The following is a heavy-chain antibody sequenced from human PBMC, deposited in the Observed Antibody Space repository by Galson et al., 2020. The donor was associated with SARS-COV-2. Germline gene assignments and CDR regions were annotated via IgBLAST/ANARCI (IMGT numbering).Heavy chain of an antibody. CDR1: GFTFSGYW. Sequence: GESLKISCEGSGFTFSGYWMSWVRQAPGKGLEWVANIKQDGSETHYVDSVKGRFTISRDNAKNSLYLHMSSLRVDDTAVYYRARGQWLIGVYWGQGTLVSVSS. CDR2: IKQDGSET. V-gene: IGHV3-7*03. J-gene: IGHJ4*02. D-gene: IGHD6-19*01. CDR3: ARGQWLIGVY.